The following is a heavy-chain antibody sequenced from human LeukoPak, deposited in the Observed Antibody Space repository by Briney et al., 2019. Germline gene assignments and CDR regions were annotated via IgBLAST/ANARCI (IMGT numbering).Heavy chain of an antibody. J-gene: IGHJ4*02. Sequence: GGSLRLSCAASGFTFSSYSMNWVRQAPGKGLEWVSSISSSSSYIYYADSVKGRFTISRDNAKNSLYLQMNSLRAEDTAVYYCARGATFYYDFWSGYLTDCWGQGTLVTVSS. D-gene: IGHD3-3*01. V-gene: IGHV3-21*01. CDR2: ISSSSSYI. CDR1: GFTFSSYS. CDR3: ARGATFYYDFWSGYLTDC.